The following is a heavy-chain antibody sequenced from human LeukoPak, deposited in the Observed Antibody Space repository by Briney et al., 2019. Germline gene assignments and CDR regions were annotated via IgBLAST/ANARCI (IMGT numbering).Heavy chain of an antibody. V-gene: IGHV1-69*13. Sequence: GASVKVSCKASGYTFTSYDINWVRQATGQGLEWMGGSIPIFGTANYAQKFQGRVTITADESTSTAYMELSSLRSEDTAVYYCARTNTIRGYAWFDPWGQGTLVTVSS. CDR2: SIPIFGTA. CDR3: ARTNTIRGYAWFDP. CDR1: GYTFTSYD. J-gene: IGHJ5*02. D-gene: IGHD3-10*01.